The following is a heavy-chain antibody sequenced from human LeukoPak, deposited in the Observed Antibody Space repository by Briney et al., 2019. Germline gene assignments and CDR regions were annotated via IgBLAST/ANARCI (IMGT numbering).Heavy chain of an antibody. CDR1: GYTFTGYY. Sequence: ASVKVSCKASGYTFTGYYMHWVRQAPGQGLEWMGWISAYNGNTNYAQKLQGRVTMTTDTSTSTAYMELRSLRSDDTAVYYCARGGRYYYYYMDVWGKGTTVTISS. J-gene: IGHJ6*03. V-gene: IGHV1-18*04. CDR2: ISAYNGNT. CDR3: ARGGRYYYYYMDV.